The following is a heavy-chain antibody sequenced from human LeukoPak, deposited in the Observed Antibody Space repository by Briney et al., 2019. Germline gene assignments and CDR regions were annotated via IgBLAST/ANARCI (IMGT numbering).Heavy chain of an antibody. CDR1: GFTFSSYA. V-gene: IGHV3-23*01. CDR3: AKLGGYYYDSSGYYYFDY. CDR2: ISGSGGST. J-gene: IGHJ4*02. Sequence: GGSLRLSCAASGFTFSSYAMSWVRQAPGKGLEWVSAISGSGGSTYYADSVKGRFTISRDNSKNTLYLQMNGLRAEDTAVYYCAKLGGYYYDSSGYYYFDYWGQGTLVTVSS. D-gene: IGHD3-22*01.